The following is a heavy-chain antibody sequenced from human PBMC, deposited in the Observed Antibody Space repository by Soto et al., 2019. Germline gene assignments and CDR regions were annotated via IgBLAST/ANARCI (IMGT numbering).Heavy chain of an antibody. CDR2: IYTSGHT. D-gene: IGHD1-1*01. CDR3: AKGGQTTYNYAWFDP. V-gene: IGHV4-4*07. CDR1: GGSISGYY. Sequence: QVQLQESGPGLVTPSETLSLTCTVSGGSISGYYWSWIRQPAGRGLEWIGRIYTSGHTNYNPSLKSRVTMSVDTSKNQFSLRLSSVTAADTAVYYCAKGGQTTYNYAWFDPWGQGTLVTVSS. J-gene: IGHJ5*02.